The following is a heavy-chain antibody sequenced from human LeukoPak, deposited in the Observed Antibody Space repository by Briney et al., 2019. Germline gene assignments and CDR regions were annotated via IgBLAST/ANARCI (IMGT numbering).Heavy chain of an antibody. CDR2: ISYDGSNK. D-gene: IGHD3/OR15-3a*01. V-gene: IGHV3-30*04. CDR3: ARDQYDTWSRRGNFDS. CDR1: GFTFSSYA. J-gene: IGHJ4*02. Sequence: QPGGSLRLSCAASGFTFSSYAMHWVRQAPGKGLEWVAVISYDGSNKYYADSVKGRFTISRDNSKNTLYLQMNSLRAEDTAVFYCARDQYDTWSRRGNFDSWGQGTLVIVSS.